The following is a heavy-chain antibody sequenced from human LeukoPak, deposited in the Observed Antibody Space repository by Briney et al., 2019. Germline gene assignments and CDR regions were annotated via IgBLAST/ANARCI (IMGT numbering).Heavy chain of an antibody. J-gene: IGHJ2*01. V-gene: IGHV3-30*18. D-gene: IGHD2-21*01. Sequence: GGPLRLSCAASGFTFNSYGMHWVRQAPGKGLELVALISYDGSNKYYADSVKGRFTISRDNSKNTLYLQMNSLRPEDTAVYYCAKDRLWLWYFDIWGRGTLVTVSS. CDR3: AKDRLWLWYFDI. CDR2: ISYDGSNK. CDR1: GFTFNSYG.